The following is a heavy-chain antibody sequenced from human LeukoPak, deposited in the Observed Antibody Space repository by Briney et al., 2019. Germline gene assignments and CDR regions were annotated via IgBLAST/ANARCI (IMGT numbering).Heavy chain of an antibody. CDR1: RFTFSNYE. J-gene: IGHJ4*02. CDR2: ISSSGSTT. Sequence: GGSLRLSCAASRFTFSNYEMHWVRQAPGKGLEWLSYISSSGSTTHYADSVKGRFTISRDNAKKSLYLQMNSLRAEDTAVYYCARDNYDSSGYYFDWGQGTLVTVSS. CDR3: ARDNYDSSGYYFD. V-gene: IGHV3-48*03. D-gene: IGHD3-22*01.